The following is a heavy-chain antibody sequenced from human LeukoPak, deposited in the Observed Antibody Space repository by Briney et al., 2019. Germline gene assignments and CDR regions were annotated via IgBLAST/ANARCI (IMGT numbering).Heavy chain of an antibody. Sequence: ASEKVSCKASGYTFTGYGISWVRQAPGQGLEWMGWISAYNGNTNYPQKFQGRVTMTTDTATSTAYMELRSLRSDDTAVYYCGRDPPVTLQYYYYYMDVWGKGTTVTVS. V-gene: IGHV1-18*01. CDR2: ISAYNGNT. J-gene: IGHJ6*03. CDR3: GRDPPVTLQYYYYYMDV. CDR1: GYTFTGYG. D-gene: IGHD5-24*01.